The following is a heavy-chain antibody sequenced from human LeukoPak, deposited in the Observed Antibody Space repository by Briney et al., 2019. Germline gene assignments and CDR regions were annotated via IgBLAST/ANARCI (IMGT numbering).Heavy chain of an antibody. J-gene: IGHJ4*02. V-gene: IGHV1-2*02. CDR3: ARDHNYYGSGSYYNVDY. CDR2: INPNSGGT. Sequence: ASVKVSCKASGYTFTGYYMHWVRQAPGQGLEWMGWINPNSGGTNYAQKFQGRVTMTRDTSISTAYMELSRLRSDDTVVYYCARDHNYYGSGSYYNVDYWGQGTLVTVSS. CDR1: GYTFTGYY. D-gene: IGHD3-10*01.